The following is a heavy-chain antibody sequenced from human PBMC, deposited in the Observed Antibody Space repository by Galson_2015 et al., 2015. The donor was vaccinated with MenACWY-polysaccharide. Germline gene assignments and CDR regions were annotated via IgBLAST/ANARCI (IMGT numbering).Heavy chain of an antibody. CDR1: GFTFSNYA. CDR3: AKDSTDFWSVAGRFDH. CDR2: IRSSGTNT. J-gene: IGHJ5*02. Sequence: SLRLSCAASGFTFSNYAMSWVRQAPGKGLEWVSAIRSSGTNTYYADSVKGRFTISRDNSKNTLYLQMNSLRAEDTAVYYCAKDSTDFWSVAGRFDHWGQGTLVTVSS. V-gene: IGHV3-23*01. D-gene: IGHD3-3*01.